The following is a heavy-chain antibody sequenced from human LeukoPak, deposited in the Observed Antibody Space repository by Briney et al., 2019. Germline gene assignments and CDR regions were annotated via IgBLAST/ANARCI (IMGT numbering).Heavy chain of an antibody. D-gene: IGHD3-3*01. CDR1: GFTFSSYG. CDR3: AKDGDYDFWSGYYNY. CDR2: ISYDGSNK. V-gene: IGHV3-30*18. Sequence: GGSLRLSCAASGFTFSSYGMHWVRQAPGKGLEWVAVISYDGSNKYYADSVKGRFTISRGNSKNTLYLQMNSLRAEDTAVYYCAKDGDYDFWSGYYNYWGQGTLVTVSS. J-gene: IGHJ4*02.